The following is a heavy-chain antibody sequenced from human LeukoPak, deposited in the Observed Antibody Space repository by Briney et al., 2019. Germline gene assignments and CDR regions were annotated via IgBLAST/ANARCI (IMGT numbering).Heavy chain of an antibody. CDR1: GFTFSSYE. CDR3: AKGAGPITPDYMDV. J-gene: IGHJ6*03. V-gene: IGHV3-48*03. CDR2: ISSSSSTI. Sequence: QTGGSLRLSCAASGFTFSSYEMNWVRQAPGKGLEWVSYISSSSSTIYYADSVKGRFTISRDNSKNTLYLQMNSLRAEDTAVYYCAKGAGPITPDYMDVWGKGTTVTVSS. D-gene: IGHD1-14*01.